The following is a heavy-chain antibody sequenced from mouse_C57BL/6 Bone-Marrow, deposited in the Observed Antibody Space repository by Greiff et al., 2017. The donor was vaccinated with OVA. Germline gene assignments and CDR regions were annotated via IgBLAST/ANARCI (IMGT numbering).Heavy chain of an antibody. V-gene: IGHV5-4*01. CDR2: ISDGGSYT. Sequence: EVQLQESGGGLVKPGGSLKLSCAASGFTFSSYAMSWVRQTPEKRLEWVATISDGGSYTYYPDNVKGRFTISRYNAKNNLYLQMSHLKSEDTAMYYCAREGDNYGISLDDWGQGTTLTVSS. J-gene: IGHJ2*01. D-gene: IGHD1-1*01. CDR1: GFTFSSYA. CDR3: AREGDNYGISLDD.